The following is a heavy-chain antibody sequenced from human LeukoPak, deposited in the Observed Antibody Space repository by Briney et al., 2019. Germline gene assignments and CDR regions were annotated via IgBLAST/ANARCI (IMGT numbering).Heavy chain of an antibody. J-gene: IGHJ4*02. V-gene: IGHV1-69*13. D-gene: IGHD6-13*01. CDR2: IIPIFGTA. Sequence: WASVKVSCKAFGGTFSSYAISWVRQAPGQGLEWMGGIIPIFGTANYAQKFQGRVTITADESTSTAYMELSSLRSEDTAVYYCATSRHPGPLAAADSFDYWGQGTLVTVSS. CDR3: ATSRHPGPLAAADSFDY. CDR1: GGTFSSYA.